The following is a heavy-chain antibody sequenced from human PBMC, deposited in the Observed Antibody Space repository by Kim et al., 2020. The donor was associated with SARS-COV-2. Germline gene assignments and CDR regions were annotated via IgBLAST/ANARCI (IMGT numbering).Heavy chain of an antibody. CDR1: GGSLIGYY. Sequence: SETLSLTCAVSGGSLIGYYSMWIRQSPGKGLEWIGEVTHGGSTNYSPSLKDRVIISADMSKRQLSLKLASVTAADTAVYFCARAIDICGFQYWGQGTPVT. CDR2: VTHGGST. J-gene: IGHJ1*01. V-gene: IGHV4-34*01. CDR3: ARAIDICGFQY. D-gene: IGHD2-21*01.